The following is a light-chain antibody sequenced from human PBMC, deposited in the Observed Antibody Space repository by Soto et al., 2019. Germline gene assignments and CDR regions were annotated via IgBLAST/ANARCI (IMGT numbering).Light chain of an antibody. Sequence: EIVLRQSPVTLSVSPGEGATLSCRASHSVSRTYFAWHQQTPGHAPRPLIFGASDSATGTHDSFSGSGSGTEFTLTIRRLEPEDSAVYYCKQFDDSVTFGQGTRLEIK. CDR3: KQFDDSVT. CDR2: GAS. V-gene: IGKV3-20*01. J-gene: IGKJ5*01. CDR1: HSVSRTY.